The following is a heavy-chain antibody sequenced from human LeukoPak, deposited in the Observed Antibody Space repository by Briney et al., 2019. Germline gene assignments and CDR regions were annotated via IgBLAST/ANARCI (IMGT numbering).Heavy chain of an antibody. CDR2: IYHSGST. CDR3: ARKISAAGSRWFDP. Sequence: PSETLSLTCTVSGGSISSGDYYWSWVRQPPGKGLEWIGEIYHSGSTNYNPSLKSRVTISVDKSKNQFSLKLSSVTAADTAVYYCARKISAAGSRWFDPWGQGTLVTVSS. CDR1: GGSISSGDYY. D-gene: IGHD6-13*01. J-gene: IGHJ5*02. V-gene: IGHV4-4*02.